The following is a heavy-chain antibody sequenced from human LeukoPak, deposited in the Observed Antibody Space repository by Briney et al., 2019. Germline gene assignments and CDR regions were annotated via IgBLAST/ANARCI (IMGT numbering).Heavy chain of an antibody. Sequence: GGSLRLSCAASGFIFSSYWMSWVRQAPGKGLEWVANIKQDGSEKYYVDSVKGRSTISRDNAKNSLYLQMNSLRAEDTAVYYCARALVVVDFDYWGQGTLVTVSS. V-gene: IGHV3-7*03. CDR3: ARALVVVDFDY. CDR2: IKQDGSEK. J-gene: IGHJ4*02. CDR1: GFIFSSYW. D-gene: IGHD2-15*01.